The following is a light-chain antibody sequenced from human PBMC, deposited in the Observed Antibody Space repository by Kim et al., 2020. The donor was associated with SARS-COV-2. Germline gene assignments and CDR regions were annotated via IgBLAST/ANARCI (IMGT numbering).Light chain of an antibody. Sequence: QSVLTQPPSASGTPGQRVTISCSGSSSNIGSNTVNWYQQLPGTAPKLLIHTNNDRPSGVPDRFSGSKSGTSASLAISGLQSEDEADYSCAAWDDSLNTYVFGTGTEVTVL. CDR1: SSNIGSNT. CDR3: AAWDDSLNTYV. J-gene: IGLJ1*01. V-gene: IGLV1-44*01. CDR2: TNN.